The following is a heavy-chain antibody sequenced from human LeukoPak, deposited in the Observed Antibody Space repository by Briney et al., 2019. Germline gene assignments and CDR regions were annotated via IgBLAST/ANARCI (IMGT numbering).Heavy chain of an antibody. J-gene: IGHJ4*02. Sequence: SSETLSLTCTVSGGSISNSNYYWGWSRQPPGKGLEWIGSIYHSGSTYYNPSLKSRVTISVDTSKNQFSLKLNSVTAADTAVYYCARAGGKGAVAGTYWGQGTLVTVSS. CDR3: ARAGGKGAVAGTY. D-gene: IGHD6-19*01. CDR1: GGSISNSNYY. CDR2: IYHSGST. V-gene: IGHV4-39*01.